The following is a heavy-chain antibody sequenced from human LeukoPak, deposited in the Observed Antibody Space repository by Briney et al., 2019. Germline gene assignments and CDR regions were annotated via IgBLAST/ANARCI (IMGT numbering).Heavy chain of an antibody. CDR2: IYYTGDT. CDR3: ARDKVFGVGDAFDI. V-gene: IGHV4-59*01. CDR1: GGSISGFY. J-gene: IGHJ3*02. Sequence: PSETLSLTCTVSGGSISGFYWSWIRQTPGKGLEWIGYIYYTGDTNYNPSLNSRVTLSIDTSKNQFSLKLTSVTAADTALYYCARDKVFGVGDAFDIWGHGTMVTVSS. D-gene: IGHD3-3*01.